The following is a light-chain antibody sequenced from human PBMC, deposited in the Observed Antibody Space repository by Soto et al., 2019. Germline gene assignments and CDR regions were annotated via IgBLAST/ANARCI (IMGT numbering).Light chain of an antibody. V-gene: IGLV2-11*01. CDR3: ASKAGSSRHVV. CDR1: NNDIGGFPY. CDR2: EVI. J-gene: IGLJ2*01. Sequence: QSALTQPRSVSGSPGQSVTISCTGTNNDIGGFPYVSWYQQVPGKAPKLMISEVINRPSGVPDRFSASKSGNTASLTISGLQAEDEADYYCASKAGSSRHVVFGGGTKLPVL.